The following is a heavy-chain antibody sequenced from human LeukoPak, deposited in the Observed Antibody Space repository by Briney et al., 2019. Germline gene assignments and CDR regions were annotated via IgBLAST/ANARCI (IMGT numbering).Heavy chain of an antibody. CDR1: GFTFSTYA. CDR2: ISGSGDRT. D-gene: IGHD2-15*01. Sequence: QPGGSLRLSCVGSGFTFSTYAMSWVRQTPGKGLEWVSSISGSGDRTYYIDSVKGRFTISRDNSKNTLYLQMNSLGAEDTAVYYCAEDVVVVVAAKPGIWGQGTLVTVSS. J-gene: IGHJ4*02. CDR3: AEDVVVVVAAKPGI. V-gene: IGHV3-23*01.